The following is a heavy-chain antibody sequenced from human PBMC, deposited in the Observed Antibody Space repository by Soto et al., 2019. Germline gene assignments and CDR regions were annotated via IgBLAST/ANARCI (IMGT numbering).Heavy chain of an antibody. D-gene: IGHD3-10*01. Sequence: EVQLVESGGGLVQPGGSLRLSCAASGFTVSSNYMSWVRQAPRKGLEWVSVIYSGGSTYYADSVKGRFTISRDNSKNTLYLQMNSLRAEDTAVYYCARDRGTVYGMDVWGQGTTVTVSS. CDR2: IYSGGST. J-gene: IGHJ6*02. CDR3: ARDRGTVYGMDV. CDR1: GFTVSSNY. V-gene: IGHV3-66*01.